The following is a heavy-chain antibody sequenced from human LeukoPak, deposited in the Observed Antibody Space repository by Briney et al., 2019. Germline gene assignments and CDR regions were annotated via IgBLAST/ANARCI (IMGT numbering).Heavy chain of an antibody. D-gene: IGHD6-13*01. V-gene: IGHV3-21*04. J-gene: IGHJ4*02. CDR3: AKLGVSTAAGLVYYFDY. CDR1: VFTFSSYS. CDR2: ISSDSSYI. Sequence: PGGSLRLSCAASVFTFSSYSMNWVCQAPGKGLEWVSSISSDSSYIYYADSVKGRFTISRDNAKNSLFLQMNSLRAEDTAVYYCAKLGVSTAAGLVYYFDYWGQGTLVTASS.